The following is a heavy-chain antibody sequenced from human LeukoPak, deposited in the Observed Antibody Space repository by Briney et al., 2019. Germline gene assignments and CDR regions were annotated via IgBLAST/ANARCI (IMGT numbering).Heavy chain of an antibody. CDR1: GFTFSSYS. V-gene: IGHV3-21*01. CDR3: ARDRTRVNDFFDY. J-gene: IGHJ4*02. CDR2: ISSSSSYI. Sequence: PGGSLRLSXAASGFTFSSYSMNWVRQAPGKGLEWVSSISSSSSYIYYADSVKGRFTISRDNAKNSLYLQMNSLRAEDTAVYYCARDRTRVNDFFDYWGQGTLVTVSS. D-gene: IGHD1-7*01.